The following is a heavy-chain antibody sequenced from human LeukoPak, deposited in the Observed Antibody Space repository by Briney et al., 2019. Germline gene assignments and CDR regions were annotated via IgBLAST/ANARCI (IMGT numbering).Heavy chain of an antibody. CDR3: ARMYYDFWSGYLDY. Sequence: SETLSLTCTVSGGSISSYYWSWIRQPPGKGLEWIGYIYYSESTNYNPSLKSRVTISVDTSKNQFSLKLSSVTAADTAVYYCARMYYDFWSGYLDYWGQGTLVTVSS. CDR1: GGSISSYY. CDR2: IYYSEST. J-gene: IGHJ4*02. V-gene: IGHV4-59*01. D-gene: IGHD3-3*01.